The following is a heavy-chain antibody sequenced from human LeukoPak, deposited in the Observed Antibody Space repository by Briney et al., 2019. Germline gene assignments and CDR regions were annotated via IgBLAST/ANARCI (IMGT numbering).Heavy chain of an antibody. CDR2: ISGSGGST. CDR3: ARDYRSTFDY. D-gene: IGHD1-26*01. CDR1: GFTFSTFA. V-gene: IGHV3-23*01. J-gene: IGHJ4*02. Sequence: GGSLRLSCVASGFTFSTFAMTWVRQAPGKGLEWVSAISGSGGSTYYADSVKGRFTISRDNAKNSLYLQMNSLRAEDTAVYYCARDYRSTFDYWGQGTLVTVSS.